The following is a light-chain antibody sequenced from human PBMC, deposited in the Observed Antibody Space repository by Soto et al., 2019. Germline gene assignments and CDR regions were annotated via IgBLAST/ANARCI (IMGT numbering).Light chain of an antibody. CDR1: QSVGTY. CDR3: QQYQNLWT. CDR2: DAS. Sequence: ENVFTQSPGTLSLSPRERATLSCRASQSVGTYLAWYQQKPGQAPRLLIFDASKRATGIPARFSGSGSGTEFTLTISSLQSEDFAIYYCQQYQNLWTFGQGTKVDIK. J-gene: IGKJ1*01. V-gene: IGKV3-11*01.